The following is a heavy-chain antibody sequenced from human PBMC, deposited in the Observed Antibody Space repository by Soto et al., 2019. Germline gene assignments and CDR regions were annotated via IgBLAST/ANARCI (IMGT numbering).Heavy chain of an antibody. J-gene: IGHJ6*02. D-gene: IGHD5-18*01. CDR2: ISYDGSNK. CDR1: GFTFSSYA. CDR3: ARDGYRGYSYGYPTDYYYYGMDV. Sequence: GGSLRLSCAASGFTFSSYAMHWVRQAPGKGLEWVAVISYDGSNKYYADSVKGRFTISRDNSKNTLYLQMNSLRAEDTAVYYCARDGYRGYSYGYPTDYYYYGMDVWGQGTTVTVSS. V-gene: IGHV3-30-3*01.